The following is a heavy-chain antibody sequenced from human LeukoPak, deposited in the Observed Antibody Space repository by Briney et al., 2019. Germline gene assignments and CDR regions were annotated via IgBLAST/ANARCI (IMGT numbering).Heavy chain of an antibody. CDR2: IYYSGST. CDR3: ARGPRFTMVRGIRYFDL. CDR1: GGSISSYY. D-gene: IGHD3-10*01. J-gene: IGHJ2*01. V-gene: IGHV4-59*12. Sequence: PSETLSLTCTVSGGSISSYYWSWIRQPPGKGLEWIGYIYYSGSTNYNPSLKSRVTISVDTSKNQFSLKLSSVTAADTAVYYCARGPRFTMVRGIRYFDLWGRGTLVTVSS.